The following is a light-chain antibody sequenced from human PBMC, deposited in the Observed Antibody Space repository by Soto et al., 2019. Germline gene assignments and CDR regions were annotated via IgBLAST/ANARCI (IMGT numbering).Light chain of an antibody. CDR1: QSISSY. CDR2: AAS. Sequence: DIQMTQSPSSLSASVGDRFTITCRASQSISSYLNWYQQKPGKAPKLLIYAASSLQSGVPSRFSGSGSGTDFTLTISSLQPEDFATYYCQQSYSTPGTFGQGTKV. V-gene: IGKV1-39*01. J-gene: IGKJ1*01. CDR3: QQSYSTPGT.